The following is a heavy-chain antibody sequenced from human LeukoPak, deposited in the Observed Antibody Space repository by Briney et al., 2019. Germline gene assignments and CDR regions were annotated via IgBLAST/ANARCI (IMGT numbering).Heavy chain of an antibody. V-gene: IGHV5-51*01. CDR1: GYNFTTYW. Sequence: GESLKISCKGSGYNFTTYWIGWVRQMPGKGLEWMGIIYPGDSDTRYDPSFQGQVTISADKSINTAYLQWSSLKASDTAMYYCARLSGSYYSAFDIWGQGTMVTVSS. CDR2: IYPGDSDT. D-gene: IGHD1-26*01. CDR3: ARLSGSYYSAFDI. J-gene: IGHJ3*02.